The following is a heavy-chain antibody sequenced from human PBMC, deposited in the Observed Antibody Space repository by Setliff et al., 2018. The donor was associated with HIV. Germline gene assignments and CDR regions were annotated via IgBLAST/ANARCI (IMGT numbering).Heavy chain of an antibody. D-gene: IGHD3-22*01. Sequence: ASVKVSCKASGYSFTSHGIGWVRQAPGQGLEWIGWISPYSRITNYAPKFRDRVTMTTETSTNTAYLEVRSLSSDDTAVYYCARVSYDSSGYYFNQVGNYYYYYMDVWGKGTTVTVSS. CDR1: GYSFTSHG. J-gene: IGHJ6*03. CDR3: ARVSYDSSGYYFNQVGNYYYYYMDV. CDR2: ISPYSRIT. V-gene: IGHV1-18*01.